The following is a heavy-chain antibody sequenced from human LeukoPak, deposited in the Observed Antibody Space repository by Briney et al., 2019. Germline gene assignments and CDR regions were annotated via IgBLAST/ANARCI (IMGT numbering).Heavy chain of an antibody. CDR1: GGSISSYY. Sequence: SETLSLTCTVSGGSISSYYWSWIRQPPGKGLEWIGYIYYSGSTNYNPSLKSRVTISVDTSKNQFSLKLSSVTAADTAVYYCARSPFPVSDFDYWGQGTLVTVSS. V-gene: IGHV4-59*12. CDR3: ARSPFPVSDFDY. J-gene: IGHJ4*02. CDR2: IYYSGST.